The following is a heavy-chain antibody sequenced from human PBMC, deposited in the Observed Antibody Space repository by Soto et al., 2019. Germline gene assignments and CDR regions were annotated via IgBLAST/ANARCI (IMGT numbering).Heavy chain of an antibody. CDR1: EFSFNIYT. Sequence: GSLRLSCAASEFSFNIYTMHWVRQAPGKGLEWVAVISDDGSKEYYADSVKGRFTISRDNSKNTLYLQMNSLRAEDTAVYYCAREVNYDFWSGFNTHPYYFDYWGQGT. V-gene: IGHV3-30-3*01. J-gene: IGHJ4*02. CDR3: AREVNYDFWSGFNTHPYYFDY. CDR2: ISDDGSKE. D-gene: IGHD3-3*01.